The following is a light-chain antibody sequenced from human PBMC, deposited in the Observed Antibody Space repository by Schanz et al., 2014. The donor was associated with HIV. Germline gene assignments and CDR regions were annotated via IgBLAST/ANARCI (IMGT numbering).Light chain of an antibody. V-gene: IGLV1-40*01. Sequence: QSVLTQPPSVSGAPGERVTISCSGSNSNIGAGYDVHWYQQLPGTAPKLLIYGTSNRPSGVPDRFSGSKSGTSASLAITGLQAEDEADYYCQSYDSSLRGSVFGGGTQPTVL. CDR2: GTS. CDR1: NSNIGAGYD. J-gene: IGLJ7*01. CDR3: QSYDSSLRGSV.